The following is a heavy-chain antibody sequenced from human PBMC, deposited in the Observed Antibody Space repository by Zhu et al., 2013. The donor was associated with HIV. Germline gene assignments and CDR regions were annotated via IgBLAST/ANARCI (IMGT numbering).Heavy chain of an antibody. Sequence: QVQLVQSGAEVKKPGASVKVSCKASGYTFTSYGISWVRQAPGQGLEWMGWISAYNGNTNYAQKLQGRVTMTTDTSTSTAYMELRSLRSDDTAVYYCAREREDEMTYYYYGMDVVGTKGPRSPSPQ. J-gene: IGHJ6*01. D-gene: IGHD2-15*01. CDR1: GYTFTSYG. CDR3: AREREDEMTYYYYGMDV. V-gene: IGHV1-18*01. CDR2: ISAYNGNT.